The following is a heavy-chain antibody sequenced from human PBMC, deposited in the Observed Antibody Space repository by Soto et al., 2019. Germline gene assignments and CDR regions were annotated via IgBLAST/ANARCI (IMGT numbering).Heavy chain of an antibody. J-gene: IGHJ4*02. CDR1: GGSFSGYY. CDR3: ARVLGSGWYRVATGGYFDY. Sequence: QVQLQQWGAGLLKPSETLSLTCAVYGGSFSGYYWSWIRQPPGKGQEWIGEINHSGSTNYNPSLKSRVTISVDTSKNQVSLKLSSVTAADTAVYYCARVLGSGWYRVATGGYFDYWGQGTLVTVSS. D-gene: IGHD6-19*01. CDR2: INHSGST. V-gene: IGHV4-34*01.